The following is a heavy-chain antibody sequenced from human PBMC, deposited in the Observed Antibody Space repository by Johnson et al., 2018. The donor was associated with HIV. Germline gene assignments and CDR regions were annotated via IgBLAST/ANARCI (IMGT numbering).Heavy chain of an antibody. Sequence: QVQLVESGGGLVKPGGSLRLSCAASGFTFSDYYMSRIRQAPGKGLAWVSNISRSGSTIYHADSVKGRFTISRDNSKNTLYLQMNSLRAEDTAVYYCARDERDYYDSHAFDIWGQGTVVTVSP. CDR3: ARDERDYYDSHAFDI. D-gene: IGHD3-22*01. V-gene: IGHV3-11*04. CDR2: ISRSGSTI. J-gene: IGHJ3*02. CDR1: GFTFSDYY.